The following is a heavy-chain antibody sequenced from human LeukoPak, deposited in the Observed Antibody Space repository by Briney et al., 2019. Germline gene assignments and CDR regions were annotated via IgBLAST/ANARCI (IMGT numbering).Heavy chain of an antibody. D-gene: IGHD6-19*01. V-gene: IGHV3-30*04. CDR2: ISYDGSNK. J-gene: IGHJ4*02. CDR1: GFTFSSYA. Sequence: GGSLRLSCAASGFTFSSYAMHWVRQAPGKGLEWLAVISYDGSNKYYADSVKGRFTISRDNSKNTLYLQMNSLRAEDTAVYYCARSQWLVEAALDYWGQGTLVTVSS. CDR3: ARSQWLVEAALDY.